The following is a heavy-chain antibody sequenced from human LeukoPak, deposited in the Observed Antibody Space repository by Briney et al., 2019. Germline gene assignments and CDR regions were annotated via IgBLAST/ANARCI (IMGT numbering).Heavy chain of an antibody. CDR1: GGTVSRYA. CDR3: ARPDAAVADPHYYYGMDV. D-gene: IGHD6-19*01. J-gene: IGHJ6*04. CDR2: VIPIFGTA. V-gene: IGHV1-69*13. Sequence: ASVKVSCKASGGTVSRYAISWVRQAPGQGLEWMGGVIPIFGTANYAQKFQGRVTITADESTSTAYMELSSLRSEDTAVYYCARPDAAVADPHYYYGMDVWGKGTTVTVYS.